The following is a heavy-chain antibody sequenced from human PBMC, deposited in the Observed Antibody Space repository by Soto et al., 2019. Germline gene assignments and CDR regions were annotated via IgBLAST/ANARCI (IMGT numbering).Heavy chain of an antibody. CDR3: ATSFRYLDN. CDR1: GFSPTTTP. D-gene: IGHD3-9*01. Sequence: XGSLQLSCAVSGFSPTTTPLSWVRQPPGKGLEWVTTISGTASRTYYVDSVKGRFFISRDNSKNTVTLQMNNLTLDDTAVYYCATSFRYLDNWGQGTRVTVPS. V-gene: IGHV3-23*01. CDR2: ISGTASRT. J-gene: IGHJ4*02.